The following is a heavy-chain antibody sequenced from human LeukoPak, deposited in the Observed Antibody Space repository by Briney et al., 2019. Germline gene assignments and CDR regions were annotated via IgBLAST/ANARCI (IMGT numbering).Heavy chain of an antibody. D-gene: IGHD2/OR15-2a*01. V-gene: IGHV4-34*01. CDR3: ARARPPSSYFDY. J-gene: IGHJ4*02. CDR1: GGSFSGYY. Sequence: TSETLSLTCAVYGGSFSGYYWSWIRQPPGKGLEWIGEINHSGSTNYNPSLKSRVTISVDTSKNQFSLKLSSVTAADTAVYYCARARPPSSYFDYWAQDPLLTFSS. CDR2: INHSGST.